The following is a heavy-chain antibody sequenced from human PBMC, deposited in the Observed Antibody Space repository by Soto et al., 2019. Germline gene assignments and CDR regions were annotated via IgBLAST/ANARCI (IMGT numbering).Heavy chain of an antibody. J-gene: IGHJ3*02. CDR3: AKGILEAIAVAGSCAFDI. CDR2: ISWNSGSI. Sequence: SLRLSCAASGFTFDDYAMHWVRQAPGKGLEWVSGISWNSGSIGYADSVKGRFTISRDNAKNSLYLQMNSLRAEDTALYYCAKGILEAIAVAGSCAFDIWGQGTMVTVSS. D-gene: IGHD6-19*01. CDR1: GFTFDDYA. V-gene: IGHV3-9*01.